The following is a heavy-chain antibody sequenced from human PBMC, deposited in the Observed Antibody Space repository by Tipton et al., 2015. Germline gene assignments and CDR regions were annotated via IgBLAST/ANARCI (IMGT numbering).Heavy chain of an antibody. CDR1: GYSISRGYS. Sequence: TLSLTCAVSGYSISRGYSWAWIRQPPGKGLEWIGSVDHSGDSYSNPSLKSRVTISLDTSKNQFSLQLNSVTPEDTAVYYCARDGSGSLSWFDPWGQGTLVTVSS. V-gene: IGHV4-38-2*02. CDR2: VDHSGDS. D-gene: IGHD3-10*01. J-gene: IGHJ5*02. CDR3: ARDGSGSLSWFDP.